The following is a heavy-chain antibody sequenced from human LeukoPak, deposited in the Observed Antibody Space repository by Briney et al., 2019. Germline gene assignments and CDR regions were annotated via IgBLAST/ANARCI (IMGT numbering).Heavy chain of an antibody. CDR3: ATTSRYFDH. V-gene: IGHV5-51*01. Sequence: GESLKISCKGSGYSFTSYWIAWVRQMPGKGLEWMGVIYPGDSNTKYSPSFQGQVTISADKSTSTAYLQWSSLKASDTAIYYCATTSRYFDHWGQGTLVTVSS. J-gene: IGHJ4*02. CDR2: IYPGDSNT. CDR1: GYSFTSYW.